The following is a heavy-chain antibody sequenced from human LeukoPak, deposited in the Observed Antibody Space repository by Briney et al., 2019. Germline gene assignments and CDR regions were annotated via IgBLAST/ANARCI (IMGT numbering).Heavy chain of an antibody. Sequence: PGGSLGLSCVASEFTFSSHAMNWVRQAPGKGLEWVSSISGGGESTYYADSVKGRFTVSRDNSKNTLYLQINSLRGEDTAVYYCAKGKYSSGGVPDYWSQGTLVTVSS. D-gene: IGHD6-19*01. V-gene: IGHV3-23*01. J-gene: IGHJ4*02. CDR2: ISGGGEST. CDR1: EFTFSSHA. CDR3: AKGKYSSGGVPDY.